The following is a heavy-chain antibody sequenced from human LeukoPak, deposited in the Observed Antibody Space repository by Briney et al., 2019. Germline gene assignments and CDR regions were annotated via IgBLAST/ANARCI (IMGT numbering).Heavy chain of an antibody. J-gene: IGHJ4*02. CDR1: GGSITSSSYY. CDR3: ASRTVSGWSDYFDF. D-gene: IGHD6-19*01. Sequence: SETLSLTCTVSGGSITSSSYYWGWIRQPPGKGPEWIGSIYYSGSTNYNPSLKSRVTISVDTSKNQFSLKLSSVTAADTAVYFCASRTVSGWSDYFDFWGQGTLVTVSS. CDR2: IYYSGST. V-gene: IGHV4-39*07.